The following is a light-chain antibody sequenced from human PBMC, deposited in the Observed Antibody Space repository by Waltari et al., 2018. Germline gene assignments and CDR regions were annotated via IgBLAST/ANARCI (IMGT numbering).Light chain of an antibody. CDR1: GPNIGAGYD. Sequence: QSVLTQPPSVSGAPGQRVTISCTGSGPNIGAGYDVPCYQHPPRAAPKLLIYGSSSRPLGVPDRFFGSTSGTSASLAITGLQAEDEGDYYCQSYDTSLSVVFGGGTKLTVL. CDR2: GSS. J-gene: IGLJ3*02. V-gene: IGLV1-40*01. CDR3: QSYDTSLSVV.